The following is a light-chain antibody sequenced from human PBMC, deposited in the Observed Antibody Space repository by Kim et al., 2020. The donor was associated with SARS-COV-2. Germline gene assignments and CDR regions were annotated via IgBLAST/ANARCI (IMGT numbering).Light chain of an antibody. CDR2: GAS. CDR3: QQYGSSPLT. Sequence: APGEKATLSCRPSQSVSSSYLAWYQQKPGQAPRLLIYGASSRATGIPDRFSGSGSGTDFTLTISRLEPEDFAVYYCQQYGSSPLTFGPGTKVDIK. CDR1: QSVSSSY. V-gene: IGKV3-20*01. J-gene: IGKJ3*01.